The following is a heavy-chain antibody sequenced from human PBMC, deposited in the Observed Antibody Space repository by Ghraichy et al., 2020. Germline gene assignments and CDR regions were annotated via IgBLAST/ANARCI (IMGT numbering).Heavy chain of an antibody. CDR1: GGSFSGYY. CDR3: AIHGAYCGGDCYYGAFDI. Sequence: SQTLPLTCAVYGGSFSGYYWSWIRQPPGKGLEWIGEINHSGSTNYNPSLKSRVTISVDTSKNQFSLKLSSVTAADTAVYYCAIHGAYCGGDCYYGAFDIWGQGTMVTVSS. CDR2: INHSGST. J-gene: IGHJ3*02. V-gene: IGHV4-34*01. D-gene: IGHD2-21*02.